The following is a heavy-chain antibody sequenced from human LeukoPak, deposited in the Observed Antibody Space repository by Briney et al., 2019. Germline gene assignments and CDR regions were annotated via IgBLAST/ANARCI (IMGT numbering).Heavy chain of an antibody. Sequence: PGGSLRLSCAASGFTFSSYWMHWVRQAPGKGLVWVSCINSDGSSTSYADSVKGRFTISRDNAKNTLYLQMNSLRAEDTAVYYCARDRGYDSPEDFDYWGQGTLVTVSS. CDR1: GFTFSSYW. V-gene: IGHV3-74*01. J-gene: IGHJ4*02. CDR3: ARDRGYDSPEDFDY. CDR2: INSDGSST. D-gene: IGHD5-12*01.